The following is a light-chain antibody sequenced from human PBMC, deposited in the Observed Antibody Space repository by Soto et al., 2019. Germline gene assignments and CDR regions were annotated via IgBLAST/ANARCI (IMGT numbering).Light chain of an antibody. CDR1: QTISNS. CDR2: AAS. CDR3: HQSYTSPRT. V-gene: IGKV1-39*01. Sequence: DIQMTQSPSSLSASVGDRVTITCRASQTISNSLSWYQQKPGKAPKLLIYAASTLQSGVPSRYTGSGSGTDFTLIISILQPEDFATYYCHQSYTSPRTFGPGTKVGIK. J-gene: IGKJ3*01.